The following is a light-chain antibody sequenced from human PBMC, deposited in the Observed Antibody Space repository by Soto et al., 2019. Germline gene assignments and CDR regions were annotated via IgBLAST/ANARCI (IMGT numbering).Light chain of an antibody. CDR2: GAS. CDR3: QQYDKLPLT. V-gene: IGKV1-27*01. CDR1: QGIGTS. Sequence: DIQMTQSPSSLSASVGDRVTITCRASQGIGTSLVWYQQKPGKAPRLLIHGASTLQSGVPSRFSGSGSGTDFTLIISSLQPEDVAMYYCQQYDKLPLTFGGGTKVEIK. J-gene: IGKJ4*01.